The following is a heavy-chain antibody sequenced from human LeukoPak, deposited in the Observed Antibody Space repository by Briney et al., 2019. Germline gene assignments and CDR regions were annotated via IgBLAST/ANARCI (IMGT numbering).Heavy chain of an antibody. D-gene: IGHD3-9*01. J-gene: IGHJ4*02. CDR3: ARIPFYDM. Sequence: GGSLRLSCAAYGFKFSSFWMSWVRQAPGRGLEWVANIKSDESEIHYVDSVKGRFTISRDNAKNSLFLQMNSLRAEDTAVYYCARIPFYDMWGQGTLVTVSS. CDR2: IKSDESEI. V-gene: IGHV3-7*05. CDR1: GFKFSSFW.